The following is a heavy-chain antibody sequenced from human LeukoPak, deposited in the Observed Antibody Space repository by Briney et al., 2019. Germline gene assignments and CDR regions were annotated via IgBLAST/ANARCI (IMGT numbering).Heavy chain of an antibody. D-gene: IGHD4-17*01. Sequence: SETLSLTCTVSGGSINGYYWTWIRQPPGKGLEWIGYISDSGSTNYSPSLKSRVTMSVDSSNTEFSPRLNSVTAADTAVYYCARVFRGAVTSNWFDPWGQGTLVTVSS. CDR2: ISDSGST. J-gene: IGHJ5*02. CDR3: ARVFRGAVTSNWFDP. V-gene: IGHV4-59*01. CDR1: GGSINGYY.